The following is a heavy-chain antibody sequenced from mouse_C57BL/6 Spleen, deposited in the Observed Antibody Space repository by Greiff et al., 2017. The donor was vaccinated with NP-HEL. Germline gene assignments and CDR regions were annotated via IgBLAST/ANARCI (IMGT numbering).Heavy chain of an antibody. CDR2: IYPGDGDT. Sequence: VKLVESGAELVKPGASVKISCKASGYAFSSYWMNWVKQRPGKGLEWIGQIYPGDGDTNYNGKFKGKATLTADKSSSTAYMQLSSLTSEDSAVYFCARRGIVTFNYFDYWGQGTTLTVSS. CDR3: ARRGIVTFNYFDY. D-gene: IGHD2-5*01. V-gene: IGHV1-80*01. CDR1: GYAFSSYW. J-gene: IGHJ2*01.